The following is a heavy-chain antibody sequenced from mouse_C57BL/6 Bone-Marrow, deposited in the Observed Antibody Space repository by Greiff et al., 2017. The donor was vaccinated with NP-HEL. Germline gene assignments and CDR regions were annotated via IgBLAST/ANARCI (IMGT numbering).Heavy chain of an antibody. Sequence: QVQLQQPGAELVMPGASVKLSCKASGYTFTSYWMHWVKQRPGQGLEWIGEIDPSDSYTNYNQKFKGKSTLTVDKSSSTAYMQLSSLTSEDSAVYYCARDSSGYETWFAYWAQGTLVTVSA. CDR3: ARDSSGYETWFAY. J-gene: IGHJ3*01. V-gene: IGHV1-69*01. CDR1: GYTFTSYW. CDR2: IDPSDSYT. D-gene: IGHD3-2*02.